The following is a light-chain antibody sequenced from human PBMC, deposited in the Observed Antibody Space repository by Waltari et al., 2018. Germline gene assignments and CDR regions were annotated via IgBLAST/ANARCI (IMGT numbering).Light chain of an antibody. CDR1: SSNIGRNS. CDR2: TTN. CDR3: AAWDDSPDGPV. Sequence: QSVMTQPPSASGTPGQRVTISCSGSSSNIGRNSVNWYQQLPGTAPKLLIYTTNRRPSGVPDRFSGLKSGTSASLAISGLQSEDEADYYCAAWDDSPDGPVFGGGTKLTVL. V-gene: IGLV1-44*01. J-gene: IGLJ3*02.